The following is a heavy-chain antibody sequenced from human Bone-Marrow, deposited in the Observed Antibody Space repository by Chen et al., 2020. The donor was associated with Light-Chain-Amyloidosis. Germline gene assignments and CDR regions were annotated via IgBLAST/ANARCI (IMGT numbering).Heavy chain of an antibody. CDR1: GVNFSSFG. D-gene: IGHD3-10*01. V-gene: IGHV3-23*04. J-gene: IGHJ4*02. CDR2: VSGSTVST. Sequence: EVQLVESGGGLVQPGGSLRLSCATSGVNFSSFGMSWVRQAPGKGLEWVSTVSGSTVSTYYAGAVKGRFIISRDKSKSTLYLQMNSLRAGDTAVYFCTRKGGYFDFWGQGSLVTVSS. CDR3: TRKGGYFDF.